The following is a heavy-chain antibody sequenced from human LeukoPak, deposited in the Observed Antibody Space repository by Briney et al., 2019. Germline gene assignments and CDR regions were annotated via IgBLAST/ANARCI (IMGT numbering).Heavy chain of an antibody. Sequence: PSETLSLTCTVSGGSISSDHWNWIRQPPGKGLEWIGCIFYSGRTNYNPSLKSRVTISVDTSKNQFSLKLSSVTAADTAVYYCARDRGYCSGGSCYRWFDPWGQGTLVTVSS. V-gene: IGHV4-59*01. CDR1: GGSISSDH. CDR2: IFYSGRT. D-gene: IGHD2-15*01. CDR3: ARDRGYCSGGSCYRWFDP. J-gene: IGHJ5*02.